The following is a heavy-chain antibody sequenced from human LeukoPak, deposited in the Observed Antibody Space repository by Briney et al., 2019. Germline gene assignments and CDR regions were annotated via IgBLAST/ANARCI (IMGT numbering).Heavy chain of an antibody. J-gene: IGHJ4*02. CDR2: FYSGGST. CDR3: ARGLGQQMVQGAGVYDH. CDR1: GLTVSSNY. Sequence: GGSLRLSCAASGLTVSSNYMNWVRQAPGKGLEWVSVFYSGGSTLYSDSVKGRFTISRDNSKNMLYLQINSLRAEDTAVYYCARGLGQQMVQGAGVYDHWGQGTLVTV. D-gene: IGHD6-13*01. V-gene: IGHV3-53*01.